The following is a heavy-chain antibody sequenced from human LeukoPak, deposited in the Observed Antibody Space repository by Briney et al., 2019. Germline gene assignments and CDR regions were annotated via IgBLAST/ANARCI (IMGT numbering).Heavy chain of an antibody. Sequence: GGSLRLSCTASGFTFGDYAMSWFRQAPGKGLEWVGFIRSKAYGGTTEYAASVKGRFTISRDDSKSIAYLQMNSLKTEDTAVYYCTRRTRGYSYGSDYWGQGTLVTVSS. CDR3: TRRTRGYSYGSDY. CDR1: GFTFGDYA. J-gene: IGHJ4*02. D-gene: IGHD5-18*01. CDR2: IRSKAYGGTT. V-gene: IGHV3-49*03.